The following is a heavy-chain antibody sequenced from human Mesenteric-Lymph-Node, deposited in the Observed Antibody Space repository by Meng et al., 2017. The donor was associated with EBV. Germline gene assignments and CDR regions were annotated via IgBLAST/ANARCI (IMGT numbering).Heavy chain of an antibody. CDR1: GGLLSSGGYY. V-gene: IGHV4-30-4*01. CDR3: AREIYCTSASCPFDY. Sequence: QWRLHDSGPGLVQPSPTLSLTCTLSGGLLSSGGYYWSLIRQSPGKGLEWIGYIYYSGTTYYNPSLQSRVSMSMDSSRNQFSLKLSSVTAADTAVYYCAREIYCTSASCPFDYWGQGTLVTVSS. J-gene: IGHJ4*02. D-gene: IGHD2-2*01. CDR2: IYYSGTT.